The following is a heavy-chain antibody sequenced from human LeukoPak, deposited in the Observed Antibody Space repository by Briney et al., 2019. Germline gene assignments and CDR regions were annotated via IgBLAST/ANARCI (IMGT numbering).Heavy chain of an antibody. V-gene: IGHV3-64*01. CDR1: GFTFSSYA. CDR2: ISSNGGST. CDR3: ASLVRRWELHDY. Sequence: GGSLRLSCAASGFTFSSYAMHWVRQAPGKGLEYVSAISSNGGSTYYANSVKGRFTISRDNAKNTLYLQMSSLRAEDMAVYYCASLVRRWELHDYWGQGTLVTVSS. D-gene: IGHD1-26*01. J-gene: IGHJ4*02.